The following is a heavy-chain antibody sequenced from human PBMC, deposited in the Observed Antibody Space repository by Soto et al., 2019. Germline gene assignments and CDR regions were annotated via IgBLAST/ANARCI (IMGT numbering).Heavy chain of an antibody. CDR3: ARWLVREYFDY. CDR2: ISSSGSTI. J-gene: IGHJ4*02. Sequence: PGGSLRLSCAASGFTFSSYEMSWFRQAPGKGLEWVSYISSSGSTIYYADSVKGRFTISRDNAKNSLYLQMNSLRAEDTAVYYCARWLVREYFDYWGQGTLVTVSS. CDR1: GFTFSSYE. V-gene: IGHV3-48*03. D-gene: IGHD6-19*01.